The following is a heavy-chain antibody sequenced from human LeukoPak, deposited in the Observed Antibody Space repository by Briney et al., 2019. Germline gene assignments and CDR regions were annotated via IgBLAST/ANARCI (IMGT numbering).Heavy chain of an antibody. V-gene: IGHV3-33*01. CDR2: IWYDGSNE. CDR3: ARGTFYGGNSPFAFDI. Sequence: QPGGSLRLSCAASGFTFSTYGMHWVRQGPGKGLEWVAVIWYDGSNEYYVDSVKGRFTISRDNSKNTLYLQMNSLRAEDTAVYYCARGTFYGGNSPFAFDIWGQGTMVTVSS. J-gene: IGHJ3*02. CDR1: GFTFSTYG. D-gene: IGHD4-23*01.